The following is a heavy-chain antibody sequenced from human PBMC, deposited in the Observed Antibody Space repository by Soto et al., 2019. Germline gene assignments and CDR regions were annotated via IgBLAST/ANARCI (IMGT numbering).Heavy chain of an antibody. CDR1: GDSVSSNSAA. J-gene: IGHJ6*03. V-gene: IGHV6-1*01. Sequence: SPALSLTCAISGDSVSSNSAAWNWIRQSPSRGLEWLGRTYYRSKWYNDYAVSVKSRITINPDTSKNQFSLQLNSVTPEDTAVYYCARGSVPAALLSYYYYMDVWGKGTTVTVSS. CDR3: ARGSVPAALLSYYYYMDV. D-gene: IGHD2-2*01. CDR2: TYYRSKWYN.